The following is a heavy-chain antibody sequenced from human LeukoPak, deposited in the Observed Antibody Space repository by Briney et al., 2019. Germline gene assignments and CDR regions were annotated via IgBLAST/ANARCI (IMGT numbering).Heavy chain of an antibody. J-gene: IGHJ4*02. CDR3: ARVVRRDGYMFDY. D-gene: IGHD5-24*01. V-gene: IGHV4-59*01. Sequence: SETLSLTCTVSGGSISSYYWSWIRQPPGKGLEWIGYIYYSGSTNYNPSLKSRVTISVDTSKNQFSLKLSSVTAADTAVYYCARVVRRDGYMFDYWGQGTLVTVSS. CDR1: GGSISSYY. CDR2: IYYSGST.